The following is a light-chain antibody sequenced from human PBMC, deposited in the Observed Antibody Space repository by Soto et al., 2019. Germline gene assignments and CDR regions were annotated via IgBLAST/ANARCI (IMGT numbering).Light chain of an antibody. CDR1: QSVSSY. Sequence: EIVVTQSPATMSLSPGERATLSCSASQSVSSYLAWYQQEPAQAPRLLIYDASNRATGIPVRFSGSGYGTDFTLTIRSLEPGDFAVYYCQECRNWPRTFGQGATVAIK. V-gene: IGKV3-11*01. CDR3: QECRNWPRT. J-gene: IGKJ1*01. CDR2: DAS.